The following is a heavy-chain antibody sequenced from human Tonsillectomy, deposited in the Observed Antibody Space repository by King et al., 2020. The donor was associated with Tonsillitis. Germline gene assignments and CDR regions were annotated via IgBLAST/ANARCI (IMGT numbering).Heavy chain of an antibody. J-gene: IGHJ3*02. CDR3: AREDGDADAFDI. CDR2: ISSSGRTI. D-gene: IGHD5-24*01. CDR1: GFTFSSYE. Sequence: VQLVESGGGLVQPGGSLVLSCAASGFTFSSYEMNWVRQAPGKGLEWVSFISSSGRTIYYGDSVKGRFTISRDNAKNSLYLQMNTLRAEDTAIYYCAREDGDADAFDIWGQGTMVTVSS. V-gene: IGHV3-48*03.